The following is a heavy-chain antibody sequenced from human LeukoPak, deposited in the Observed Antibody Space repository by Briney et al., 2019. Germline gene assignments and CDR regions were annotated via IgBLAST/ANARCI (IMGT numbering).Heavy chain of an antibody. CDR3: ARDISVSSLYVVATIRYFDY. CDR1: GFTFSSYS. V-gene: IGHV3-21*01. Sequence: GGSLRLSCAASGFTFSSYSMNWVRQAPGKGLEWVSSTSSSSSYIYYADSVKGRFTISRDNAKNSLYLQMNSLRAEDTAVYYCARDISVSSLYVVATIRYFDYWGQGTLVTVSS. CDR2: TSSSSSYI. D-gene: IGHD5-12*01. J-gene: IGHJ4*02.